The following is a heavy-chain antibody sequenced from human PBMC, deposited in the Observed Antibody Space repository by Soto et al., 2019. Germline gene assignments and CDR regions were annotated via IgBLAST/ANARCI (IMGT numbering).Heavy chain of an antibody. CDR2: IYPGDSDT. J-gene: IGHJ3*02. CDR3: ARAPNHGDWFPEAFDI. D-gene: IGHD2-21*02. V-gene: IGHV5-51*01. Sequence: GESLKISCKGSGYSFTSYWIGWVRQMPGKGLEWMGIIYPGDSDTRYSPSFQGQVTISADKSISTAYLQWSSLKASDTAMYYCARAPNHGDWFPEAFDIWGQGTMVTGSS. CDR1: GYSFTSYW.